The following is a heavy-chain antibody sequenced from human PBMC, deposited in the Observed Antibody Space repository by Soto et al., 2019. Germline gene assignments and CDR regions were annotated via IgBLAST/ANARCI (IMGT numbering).Heavy chain of an antibody. CDR2: IIPIFGTA. Sequence: QVQLVQSGAEVQKPGSSVKVSCKASGGTFSSYAISWVRQAPGQGLEWMGGIIPIFGTANYAQKFQGRVTITADESTSTAYMELSSLRSEDTAVYYCARDRCSGGSCYQATYYYYGMDVWGQGTTVTVSS. CDR3: ARDRCSGGSCYQATYYYYGMDV. V-gene: IGHV1-69*01. J-gene: IGHJ6*02. D-gene: IGHD2-15*01. CDR1: GGTFSSYA.